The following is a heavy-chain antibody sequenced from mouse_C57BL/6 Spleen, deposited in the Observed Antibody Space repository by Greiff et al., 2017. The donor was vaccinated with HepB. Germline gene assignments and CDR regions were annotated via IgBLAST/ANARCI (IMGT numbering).Heavy chain of an antibody. J-gene: IGHJ2*01. CDR1: GYAFSSYW. CDR3: ARARCNGSNHRFGY. CDR2: IYPGDGDT. V-gene: IGHV1-80*01. Sequence: VQLQQSGAELVKPGASVKISCKASGYAFSSYWMNWVKQRPGKGLEWIGQIYPGDGDTNYNGKFKGKATLTADISSSTAYMQLSSLTSADSAVYICARARCNGSNHRFGYWGQGTTLTVSS. D-gene: IGHD1-1*01.